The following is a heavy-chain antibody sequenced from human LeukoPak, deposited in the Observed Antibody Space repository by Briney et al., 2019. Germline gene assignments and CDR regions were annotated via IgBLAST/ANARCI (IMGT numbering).Heavy chain of an antibody. CDR2: ISGSGGRT. D-gene: IGHD3-22*01. V-gene: IGHV3-23*01. CDR3: ASHRRVGYYDSSGYLAY. J-gene: IGHJ4*02. CDR1: GFTFSSYA. Sequence: GGSLRLSCAASGFTFSSYAMSWVRQAPGKGLEWVSAISGSGGRTYYADSVKGRFTISRDNSKNTLYLQMNSLRAEDTAVYYCASHRRVGYYDSSGYLAYWGQGTLVTVSS.